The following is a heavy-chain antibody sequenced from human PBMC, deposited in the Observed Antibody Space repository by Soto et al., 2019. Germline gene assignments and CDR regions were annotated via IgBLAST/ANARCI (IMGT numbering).Heavy chain of an antibody. CDR2: IYYSGST. J-gene: IGHJ4*02. CDR1: GGSISSYY. V-gene: IGHV4-59*01. D-gene: IGHD3-22*01. Sequence: SDTLSLTCTVSGGSISSYYWSWIRQPPGKGLEWIGYIYYSGSTNYNPSLKSRVTISVDTSKNQFSLKLSSVTAADTAVYYCARETYYDSSGYFDYWGQGTLVTVSS. CDR3: ARETYYDSSGYFDY.